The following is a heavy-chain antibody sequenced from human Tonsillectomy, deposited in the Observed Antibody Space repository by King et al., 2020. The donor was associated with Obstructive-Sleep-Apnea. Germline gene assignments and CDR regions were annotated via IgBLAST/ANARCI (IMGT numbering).Heavy chain of an antibody. Sequence: VQLQESGPGLVKPSETLSLTCTVSGGSISTYYWTWIRQPPGKGLEWIGYIYYSGSTNYNPSLKSRVTISVDTSKNQFSLNLSSVTAADTAFYYCARGGYYYFDYWGQGTLATVSS. CDR3: ARGGYYYFDY. CDR2: IYYSGST. J-gene: IGHJ4*02. D-gene: IGHD3-22*01. V-gene: IGHV4-59*08. CDR1: GGSISTYY.